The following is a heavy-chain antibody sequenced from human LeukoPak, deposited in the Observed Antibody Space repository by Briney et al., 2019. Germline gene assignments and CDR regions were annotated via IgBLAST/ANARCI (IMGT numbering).Heavy chain of an antibody. J-gene: IGHJ4*02. V-gene: IGHV1-18*01. Sequence: GASVKVSCKASGYTFTSYGISWVRQAPGQGLEWMGWISAYNGNTNYAQKLQGRVTMTTDTSTSTAYMELRSLRSDDTAVYYCARGAYCSGGSCYPTPLDYWGQGTLVTVSS. CDR3: ARGAYCSGGSCYPTPLDY. CDR2: ISAYNGNT. CDR1: GYTFTSYG. D-gene: IGHD2-15*01.